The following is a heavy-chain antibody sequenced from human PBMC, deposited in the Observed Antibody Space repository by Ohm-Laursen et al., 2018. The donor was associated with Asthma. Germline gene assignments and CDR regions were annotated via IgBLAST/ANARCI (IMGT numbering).Heavy chain of an antibody. J-gene: IGHJ6*02. CDR2: ISYDGSNK. Sequence: SLRLSCSASVFPFSKYAFHWVRQAPGKGLEWVAVISYDGSNKYYADSVKGRFTISRDNAKNSVYLQMNSLRAEDTAVFYCTRFHYSGLDVWGQGTTVTVSS. CDR1: VFPFSKYA. V-gene: IGHV3-30*03. CDR3: TRFHYSGLDV.